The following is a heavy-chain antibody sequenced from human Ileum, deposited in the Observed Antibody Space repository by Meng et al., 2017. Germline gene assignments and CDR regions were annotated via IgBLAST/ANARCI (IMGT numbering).Heavy chain of an antibody. D-gene: IGHD2-2*01. CDR3: ARGYHYFDY. V-gene: IGHV3-74*01. Sequence: GGSLRLSCAASGFTFSSYWMHWVRQAPGKGLVWVSRINSDGSSTSYADSVKGRFTISRDNAKNSLFLQMNSLRAEDTGVYYCARGYHYFDYWGQGTLVTVAS. CDR2: INSDGSST. CDR1: GFTFSSYW. J-gene: IGHJ4*02.